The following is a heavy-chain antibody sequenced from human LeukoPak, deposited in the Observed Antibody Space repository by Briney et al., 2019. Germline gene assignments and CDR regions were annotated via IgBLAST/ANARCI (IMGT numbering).Heavy chain of an antibody. Sequence: GASVKVSCKASGYTFTSYDINWVRQATGQGLEWMGWMNPNSGNTGYAQKFQGRVTMTRNTSISTAYMELSSLRSEDTAVYYCARGDIVLMVYARWNWFDPWGQGTLVTVSS. J-gene: IGHJ5*02. D-gene: IGHD2-8*01. CDR1: GYTFTSYD. CDR2: MNPNSGNT. CDR3: ARGDIVLMVYARWNWFDP. V-gene: IGHV1-8*01.